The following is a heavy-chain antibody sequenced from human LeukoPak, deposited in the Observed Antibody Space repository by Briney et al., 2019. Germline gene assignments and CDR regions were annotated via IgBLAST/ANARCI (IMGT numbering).Heavy chain of an antibody. CDR3: ARLPTTVTTAY. J-gene: IGHJ4*02. D-gene: IGHD4-17*01. CDR2: INKDGSST. V-gene: IGHV3-74*01. Sequence: GGSLRLSCAASGFTFSSFWMHWVRQVPGKGLVWVSRINKDGSSTSHADSVKGRFTISRDNAKNSLYLQMNSLRAEDTAFYYCARLPTTVTTAYWGQGTLVTVSS. CDR1: GFTFSSFW.